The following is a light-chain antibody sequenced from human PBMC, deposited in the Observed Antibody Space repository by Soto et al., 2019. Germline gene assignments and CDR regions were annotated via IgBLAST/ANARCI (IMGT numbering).Light chain of an antibody. CDR3: QQYGSSYT. CDR1: QSVSSSY. Sequence: EIVLTQSPGTLSVSPGERATLSCRASQSVSSSYLAWYQQKPGQAPRLLMYGAGRRATGIPDRFSGSWSGTDFLLTISRLEPEDFAVYYCQQYGSSYTFGQGTKLEIK. CDR2: GAG. J-gene: IGKJ2*01. V-gene: IGKV3-20*01.